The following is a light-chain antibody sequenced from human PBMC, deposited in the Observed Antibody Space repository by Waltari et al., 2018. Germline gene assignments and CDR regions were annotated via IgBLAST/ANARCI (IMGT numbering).Light chain of an antibody. V-gene: IGLV1-47*01. CDR3: AAWDDSLSGPGV. J-gene: IGLJ3*02. CDR2: RNN. CDR1: SSNTGSDF. Sequence: QSVLTQPPSASGTPGQRVTIPCSGSSSNTGSDFLSWYQQRPGTAPKLLVYRNNQRPSGVPDRFSGSKSGTSASLAISGLRSEDEADYYCAAWDDSLSGPGVFGGGTKLTVL.